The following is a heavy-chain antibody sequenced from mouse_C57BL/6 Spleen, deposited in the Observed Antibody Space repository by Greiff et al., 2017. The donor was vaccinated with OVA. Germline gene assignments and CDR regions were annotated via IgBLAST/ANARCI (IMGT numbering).Heavy chain of an antibody. Sequence: EVKLMESGGGLVKPGGSLKLSGAASGFTFSSYTMSWVRQTPEKRLEWVATISGGGGNTYYPDSVKGRFTISRDNAKNTLYLQMSSLRSEDTALYYCARLVIYYGYEGYAMDYWGQGTSVTVSS. D-gene: IGHD2-2*01. CDR1: GFTFSSYT. CDR2: ISGGGGNT. CDR3: ARLVIYYGYEGYAMDY. V-gene: IGHV5-9*01. J-gene: IGHJ4*01.